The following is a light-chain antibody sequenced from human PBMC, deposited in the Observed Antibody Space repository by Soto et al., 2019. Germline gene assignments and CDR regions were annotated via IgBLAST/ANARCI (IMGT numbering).Light chain of an antibody. J-gene: IGLJ1*01. Sequence: QPLLTQPASVSLSHGPSINISCTGTSSDGGGHNYLSLYQQHPDKAPKLMIYEVSNRPSGVSNRFSGSTSGNTASLPISGLQAEDEADYDCSSYTSSSTPYVFGTGTKVTVL. CDR2: EVS. CDR3: SSYTSSSTPYV. V-gene: IGLV2-14*01. CDR1: SSDGGGHNY.